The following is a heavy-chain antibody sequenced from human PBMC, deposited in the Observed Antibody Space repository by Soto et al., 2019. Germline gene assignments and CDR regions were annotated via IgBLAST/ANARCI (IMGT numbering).Heavy chain of an antibody. V-gene: IGHV1-46*01. CDR1: GYTFTSYY. CDR3: AGVAVDTDRYYYYYGMDA. D-gene: IGHD5-18*01. J-gene: IGHJ6*02. Sequence: ASVKVSCKASGYTFTSYYMHWVRQAPGQGLEWMGIINPSGGSTSYAQKFQGRVTMTRDTSTSTVYMELSSLRSEDTAVYYCAGVAVDTDRYYYYYGMDAWGQGTTVTVSS. CDR2: INPSGGST.